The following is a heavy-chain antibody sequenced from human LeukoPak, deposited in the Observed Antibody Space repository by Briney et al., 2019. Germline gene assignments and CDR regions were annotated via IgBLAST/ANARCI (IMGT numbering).Heavy chain of an antibody. D-gene: IGHD2-2*01. J-gene: IGHJ4*02. Sequence: SETLSLTCTVSGGSISSSSYYWGWIRQPPGKGLEWIGSIYYSGSTYYNPSLKSRVTISVDTSKNQFSLKLSSVTAADTAVYYCARQRGANDIVIVPAAVFDYWGQGTLVTVSS. CDR3: ARQRGANDIVIVPAAVFDY. CDR2: IYYSGST. CDR1: GGSISSSSYY. V-gene: IGHV4-39*01.